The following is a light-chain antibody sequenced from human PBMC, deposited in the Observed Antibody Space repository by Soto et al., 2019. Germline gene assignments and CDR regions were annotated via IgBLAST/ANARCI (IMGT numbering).Light chain of an antibody. CDR2: GAS. CDR3: QQFTTWPRT. CDR1: QSVGSN. Sequence: EIVMTQSPATLSVSPGERATLSCRASQSVGSNLAWYQQNPGQAPRLLIYGASTRATGIPARFSGSGSGTEFNLTINRLQSEDFAVYYCQQFTTWPRTFGQGTKVEIK. J-gene: IGKJ1*01. V-gene: IGKV3-15*01.